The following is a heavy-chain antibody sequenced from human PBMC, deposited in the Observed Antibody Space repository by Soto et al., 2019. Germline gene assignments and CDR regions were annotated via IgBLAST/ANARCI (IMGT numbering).Heavy chain of an antibody. Sequence: PGESLKISCKASGYSFSTYWIAWVRQRPGKGLDWMGIIYPGDSDTRYSPSFQGQVTISADKSISTAYLQWSSLKASDTAMYYCARHRFYYDSSGYNYYYGMDVWGQGTTVTVSS. CDR2: IYPGDSDT. V-gene: IGHV5-51*01. CDR1: GYSFSTYW. D-gene: IGHD3-22*01. J-gene: IGHJ6*02. CDR3: ARHRFYYDSSGYNYYYGMDV.